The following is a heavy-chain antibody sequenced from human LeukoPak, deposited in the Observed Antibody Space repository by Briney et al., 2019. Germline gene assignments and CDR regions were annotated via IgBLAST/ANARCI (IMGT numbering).Heavy chain of an antibody. J-gene: IGHJ4*02. CDR3: ARDGGGAVLPAANGALDY. Sequence: PSETLSLTCTVSGGSISSGGYYWSWIRQPPGKGLEWIGYIYHSGSTYYNPSLKSRVTISVDRSKNQFPLKLSSVTAADTAVYYCARDGGGAVLPAANGALDYWGQGTLVTVSS. CDR2: IYHSGST. V-gene: IGHV4-30-2*01. CDR1: GGSISSGGYY. D-gene: IGHD2-2*01.